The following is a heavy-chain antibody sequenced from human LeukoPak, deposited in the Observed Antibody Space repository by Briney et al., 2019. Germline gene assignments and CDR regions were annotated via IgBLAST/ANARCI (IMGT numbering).Heavy chain of an antibody. J-gene: IGHJ4*02. D-gene: IGHD6-19*01. Sequence: GGSLRLSCTAAGFTFNNYAMSWVRQAPGKGLEWVSAISGSGGSTYYADSVKGRFTISRDNSKNTLYLQMNSLRAEDTAVYYCAKEDSGWYPDSFDYWGQGTLVTVSS. CDR1: GFTFNNYA. V-gene: IGHV3-23*01. CDR3: AKEDSGWYPDSFDY. CDR2: ISGSGGST.